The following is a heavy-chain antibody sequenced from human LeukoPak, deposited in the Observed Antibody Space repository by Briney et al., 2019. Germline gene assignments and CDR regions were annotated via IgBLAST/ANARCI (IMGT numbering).Heavy chain of an antibody. J-gene: IGHJ4*02. Sequence: PSETLSLTCTVSGGSISGYYWSWIRQPPGKGLEWIGNIYYSGSTNYNPSLKSRVTISVDTSKNQFSLKLSSVTAADTAVYYCARGREWEPKVFDYWGQGTLVTVSS. V-gene: IGHV4-59*01. CDR1: GGSISGYY. CDR2: IYYSGST. D-gene: IGHD1-26*01. CDR3: ARGREWEPKVFDY.